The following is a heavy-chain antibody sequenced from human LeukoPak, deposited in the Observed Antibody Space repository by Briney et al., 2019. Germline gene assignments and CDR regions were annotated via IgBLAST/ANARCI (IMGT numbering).Heavy chain of an antibody. CDR2: ISWNSGSI. Sequence: PGGSLRLSCAASGFTFDDYAMHWVRQAPGKGLEWVSGISWNSGSIGYADSVKGRFTISRDNSKNTLYLQMNSLRAEDTAVYYCAKASGYSYGYFDYCGQGTLVTVSS. CDR1: GFTFDDYA. J-gene: IGHJ4*02. V-gene: IGHV3-9*01. CDR3: AKASGYSYGYFDY. D-gene: IGHD5-18*01.